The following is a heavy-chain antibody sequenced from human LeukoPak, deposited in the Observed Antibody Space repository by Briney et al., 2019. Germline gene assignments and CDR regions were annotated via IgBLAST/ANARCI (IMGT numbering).Heavy chain of an antibody. D-gene: IGHD6-13*01. Sequence: SETLSLTCTVSGGSIGSSSYSWGWIRQPPGKGLEWIGSIHYSGSTYYNPSLKSRVTISVDTSKNQFSLKLSSVTAADTAVYYCARRGSPTYYYLDVWGKGTTVTVPS. CDR3: ARRGSPTYYYLDV. CDR1: GGSIGSSSYS. V-gene: IGHV4-39*01. J-gene: IGHJ6*03. CDR2: IHYSGST.